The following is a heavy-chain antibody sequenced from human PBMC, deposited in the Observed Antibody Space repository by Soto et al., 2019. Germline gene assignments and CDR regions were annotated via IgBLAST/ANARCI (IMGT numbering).Heavy chain of an antibody. CDR3: SRVGCSNSRCYTRGMDV. J-gene: IGHJ6*03. V-gene: IGHV4-4*07. D-gene: IGHD2-2*02. CDR2: IYSDGTT. CDR1: GGSISGYY. Sequence: QMQLQESGPGLVKPSETLSLTCTVSGGSISGYYWSWVRQPAGKGLEWVGRIYSDGTTNYSPSLKSRVTMSLDTSKNQFSLHLNSVTAADTAVYSCSRVGCSNSRCYTRGMDVW.